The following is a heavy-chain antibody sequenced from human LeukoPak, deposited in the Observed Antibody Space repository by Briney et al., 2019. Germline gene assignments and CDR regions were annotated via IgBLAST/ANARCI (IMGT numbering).Heavy chain of an antibody. CDR3: ARLKPHYYGSGSYAFDV. CDR1: GGSISSYY. J-gene: IGHJ3*01. V-gene: IGHV4-59*08. Sequence: SETLSLTCTVSGGSISSYYWSWIRQPPGKGLEWIGNIHYRGSTNYTPSFKSRVTMSVDTSKTQFSLRLTSVTAADTAMYFCARLKPHYYGSGSYAFDVWGQGKMVAVSS. CDR2: IHYRGST. D-gene: IGHD3-10*01.